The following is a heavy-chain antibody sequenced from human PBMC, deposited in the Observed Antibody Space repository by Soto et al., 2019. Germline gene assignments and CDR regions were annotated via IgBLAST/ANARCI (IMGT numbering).Heavy chain of an antibody. J-gene: IGHJ4*02. CDR3: ANDVSSGLYYFDY. CDR2: ISASGDNT. V-gene: IGHV3-23*01. Sequence: EVQLLESGGGLVQPGGSLRLSCAASGFTFNSYAMTWVRQAPGKGLEWVSGISASGDNTYYADSVRGRFTISRDNSKNTLYLQMNSLRAEDTAVYYCANDVSSGLYYFDYWGQGTLVTVSS. D-gene: IGHD6-19*01. CDR1: GFTFNSYA.